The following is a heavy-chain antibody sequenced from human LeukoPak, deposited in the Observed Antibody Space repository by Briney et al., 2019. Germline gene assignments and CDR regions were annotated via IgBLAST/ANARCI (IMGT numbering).Heavy chain of an antibody. CDR2: IYYSGST. CDR1: GGSISSGGYY. V-gene: IGHV4-31*03. CDR3: ASEANGSGSYEF. D-gene: IGHD3-10*01. J-gene: IGHJ4*02. Sequence: SETLSLTCTVSGGSISSGGYYWSWIRQHPGKGLEWIGYIYYSGSTYYNPSLKSRVTISVDTSKNQFSLKLSSVTAADTAVYYCASEANGSGSYEFWGQGTLVTVSS.